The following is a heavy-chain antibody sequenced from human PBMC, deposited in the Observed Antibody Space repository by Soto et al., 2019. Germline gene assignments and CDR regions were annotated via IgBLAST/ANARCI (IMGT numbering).Heavy chain of an antibody. J-gene: IGHJ4*02. Sequence: GGSLRLSCAASGFTFSSYGMHWVRQAPGKGLEWVAVISYDGSNKYYADSVKGRFTISRDNSKNTLYLQMNSLRAEDTAVYYCASDAYYFDYWGQGTLVTVSS. V-gene: IGHV3-30*03. CDR1: GFTFSSYG. CDR3: ASDAYYFDY. CDR2: ISYDGSNK.